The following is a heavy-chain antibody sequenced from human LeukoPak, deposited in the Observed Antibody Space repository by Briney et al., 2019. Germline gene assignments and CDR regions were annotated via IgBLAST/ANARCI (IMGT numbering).Heavy chain of an antibody. CDR2: ISYDGSNK. V-gene: IGHV3-30*04. Sequence: GGSLRLPCAASGFTFSSYAMHWVRQAPGKGLEWVAVISYDGSNKYYADSVKGRFTISRDNSKNTLYLQMNSLRAEGTAVYYCARAMGAVAGTGKDYYYGMDVWGKGTTVTVSS. CDR3: ARAMGAVAGTGKDYYYGMDV. CDR1: GFTFSSYA. J-gene: IGHJ6*04. D-gene: IGHD6-19*01.